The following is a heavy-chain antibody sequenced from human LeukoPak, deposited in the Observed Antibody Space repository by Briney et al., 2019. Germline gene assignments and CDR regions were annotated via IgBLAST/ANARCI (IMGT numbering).Heavy chain of an antibody. CDR1: GYTFTSYY. CDR3: ARDTGGNHFDY. V-gene: IGHV1-46*01. CDR2: INPSGGST. J-gene: IGHJ4*02. Sequence: ASVKVSCKASGYTFTSYYMHWVRQAPGQGLEWMGIINPSGGSTSYAQKFQGRVTMTRDTSTSTVYMELSSLRSGGTAVYYCARDTGGNHFDYWGQGTLVTVSS. D-gene: IGHD4-23*01.